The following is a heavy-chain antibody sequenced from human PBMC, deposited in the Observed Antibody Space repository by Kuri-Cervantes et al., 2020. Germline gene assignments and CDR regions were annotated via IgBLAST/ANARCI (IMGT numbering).Heavy chain of an antibody. J-gene: IGHJ6*04. Sequence: ASVKVSCKASGYTFTSYVMHWVRQAPGQRLEWMGWINAGNGNTKYSQKFQGRVTMTRNTSISTAYMELSSLRSEDTAVYYCARGKARLLWFGGSLNDNYGMDVWGKGTTVTVSS. CDR1: GYTFTSYV. CDR3: ARGKARLLWFGGSLNDNYGMDV. CDR2: INAGNGNT. V-gene: IGHV1-3*01. D-gene: IGHD3-10*01.